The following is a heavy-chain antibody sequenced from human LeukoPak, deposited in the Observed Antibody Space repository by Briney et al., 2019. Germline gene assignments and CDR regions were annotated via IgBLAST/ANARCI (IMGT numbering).Heavy chain of an antibody. CDR2: IRSKAYGGTT. J-gene: IGHJ4*02. V-gene: IGHV3-49*03. D-gene: IGHD6-13*01. CDR1: GGSISSYY. Sequence: LSLTCTVSGGSISSYYWSWIRQPPGKGLEWVGFIRSKAYGGTTEYAASVKGRFTISRDDSKSIAYLQMNSLKTEDTAVYYCTRDRSSSWYDGYWGQGTLVTVSS. CDR3: TRDRSSSWYDGY.